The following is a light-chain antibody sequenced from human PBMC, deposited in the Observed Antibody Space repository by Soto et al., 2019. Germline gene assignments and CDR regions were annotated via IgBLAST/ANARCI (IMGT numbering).Light chain of an antibody. CDR3: QQLNSYPIT. CDR1: QGISSY. CDR2: AAS. Sequence: DIQLTQSPSFLSASVGDRVTITCRASQGISSYLAWYQQKPGKAPKLLIYAASTLRSGVPSRLSGSGSGTEFTLTISSLQPEDFATYYCQQLNSYPITFGQGTRLEIK. J-gene: IGKJ5*01. V-gene: IGKV1-9*01.